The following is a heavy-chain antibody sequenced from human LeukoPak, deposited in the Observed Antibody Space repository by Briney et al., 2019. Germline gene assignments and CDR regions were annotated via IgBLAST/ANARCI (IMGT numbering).Heavy chain of an antibody. CDR3: AKDGVRVTFLSPRDYIWGSYRLGYFDY. V-gene: IGHV3-23*01. D-gene: IGHD3-16*02. Sequence: GGSLRLPCAASGFTFSSYAMSWVRQAPGKGLEWVSAISGSGGSTYYADSVKVRFTISRDNSKNTLYLQMNSLRAEDTAVYYCAKDGVRVTFLSPRDYIWGSYRLGYFDYWGQGTLVTVSS. CDR2: ISGSGGST. CDR1: GFTFSSYA. J-gene: IGHJ4*02.